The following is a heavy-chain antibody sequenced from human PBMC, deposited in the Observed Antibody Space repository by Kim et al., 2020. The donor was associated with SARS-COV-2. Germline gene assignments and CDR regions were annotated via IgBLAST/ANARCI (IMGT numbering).Heavy chain of an antibody. CDR1: GGSFSGYY. D-gene: IGHD1-26*01. J-gene: IGHJ4*02. V-gene: IGHV4-34*01. CDR3: ARREYSGSFQTLDY. Sequence: SETLSLTCAVYGGSFSGYYWTWIRHPPGKGLEWIGEINHSGSTNYNASLKSRVTISVDTSKNQFSLKLSSVTASDTAVYYCARREYSGSFQTLDYWGQGILVTVPS. CDR2: INHSGST.